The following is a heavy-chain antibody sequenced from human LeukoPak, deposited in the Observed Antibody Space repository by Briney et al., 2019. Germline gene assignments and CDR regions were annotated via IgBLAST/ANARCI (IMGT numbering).Heavy chain of an antibody. V-gene: IGHV3-21*01. J-gene: IGHJ4*02. D-gene: IGHD3-22*01. CDR2: ISSSSSYI. Sequence: GGSLRLSCAASGFTFSSYSMDWVRQAPGKGLEWVSSISSSSSYIYYADSVKGRFTISRDNAKNSLYLQTNSLRAEDTAVYYCARYDSSGYSLYWGQGTLVTVSS. CDR1: GFTFSSYS. CDR3: ARYDSSGYSLY.